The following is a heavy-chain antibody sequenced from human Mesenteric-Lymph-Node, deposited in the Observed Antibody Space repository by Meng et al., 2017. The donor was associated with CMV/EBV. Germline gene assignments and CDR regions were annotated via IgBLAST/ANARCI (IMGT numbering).Heavy chain of an antibody. J-gene: IGHJ4*02. D-gene: IGHD4-11*01. CDR3: ARAGNSWSDFDS. CDR1: GYTFTSYY. Sequence: SVQVSCMASGYTFTSYYIQWVRQAPGQRLEWMGIIYPSGGTRSYAQKFQGRVTMNRDTTTSTVYMELSNLRSEDTAVCYCARAGNSWSDFDSWGQGTLVTVSS. V-gene: IGHV1-46*01. CDR2: IYPSGGTR.